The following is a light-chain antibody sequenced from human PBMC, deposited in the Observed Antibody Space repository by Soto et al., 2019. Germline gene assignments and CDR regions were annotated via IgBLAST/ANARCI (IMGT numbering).Light chain of an antibody. Sequence: IQVTQSPTSLSASVGDRVTITCRASQSISSWLAWYQQKPGKAPKLLIYDASSLESGVPSRFSGSGSGTEFTLTISSLQPDDFATYYCQQYNSYSGTFGGGTKVDIK. CDR3: QQYNSYSGT. CDR1: QSISSW. CDR2: DAS. J-gene: IGKJ4*01. V-gene: IGKV1-5*01.